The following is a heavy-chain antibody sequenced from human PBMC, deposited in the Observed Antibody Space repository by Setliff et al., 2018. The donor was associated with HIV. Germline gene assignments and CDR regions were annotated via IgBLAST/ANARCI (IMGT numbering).Heavy chain of an antibody. J-gene: IGHJ3*02. Sequence: TSETLSLTCAVYGGSFSGYNWNWIRQPPGKGLEWIGEINHSGRIDHNPSLKSRVTISVDTSKNQFSLKLSSVTAADTSVYYCARADNYYYDSGAFKSGLDAFDIWGQGTMVTVSS. CDR3: ARADNYYYDSGAFKSGLDAFDI. V-gene: IGHV4-34*01. CDR2: INHSGRI. CDR1: GGSFSGYN. D-gene: IGHD3-22*01.